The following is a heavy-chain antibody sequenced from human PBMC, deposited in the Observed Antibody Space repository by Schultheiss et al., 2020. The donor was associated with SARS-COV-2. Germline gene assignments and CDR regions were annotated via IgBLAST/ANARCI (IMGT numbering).Heavy chain of an antibody. CDR2: IIPIFGTA. CDR1: GYTFTSYA. J-gene: IGHJ2*01. V-gene: IGHV1-69*05. Sequence: SVKVSCKASGYTFTSYAISWVRQAPGQGLEWMGGIIPIFGTANYAQKFQGRVTMTRNTSISTAYMELSSLRSEDTAVYYCATVYYFESGAYWKWYFDLWGRGTLVTVSS. D-gene: IGHD3-22*01. CDR3: ATVYYFESGAYWKWYFDL.